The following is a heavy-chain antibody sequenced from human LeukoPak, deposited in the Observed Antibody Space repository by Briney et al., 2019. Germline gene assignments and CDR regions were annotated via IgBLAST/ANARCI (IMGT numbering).Heavy chain of an antibody. CDR3: AKDLVSSLRGATIRYYFDY. CDR1: GFTFSSYS. D-gene: IGHD1-26*01. J-gene: IGHJ4*02. V-gene: IGHV3-23*01. CDR2: ISGSGGST. Sequence: GGSLRLSCAASGFTFSSYSMNWVRQAPGKGLEWVSAISGSGGSTYYADSVKGRFTISRDNSKNTLYLQMNSLRAEDTAVYYCAKDLVSSLRGATIRYYFDYWGQGTLVTVSS.